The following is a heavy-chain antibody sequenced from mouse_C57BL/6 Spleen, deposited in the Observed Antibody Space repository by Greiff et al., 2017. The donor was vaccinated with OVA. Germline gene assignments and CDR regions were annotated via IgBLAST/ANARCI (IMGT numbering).Heavy chain of an antibody. CDR3: ARADYAMDY. J-gene: IGHJ4*01. CDR2: INYDGSST. CDR1: GFTFSDYY. V-gene: IGHV5-16*01. Sequence: EVQRVESEGGLVASGRCMKLSCTASGFTFSDYYMARLLQVPEKGLQSISHINYDGSSTYYLDSLKSRFIISRDNAKNILYLQMSRLNSEDTATYYCARADYAMDYWGQGTSVTVSS.